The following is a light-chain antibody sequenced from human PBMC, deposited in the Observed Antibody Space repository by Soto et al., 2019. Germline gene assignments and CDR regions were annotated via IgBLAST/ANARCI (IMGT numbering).Light chain of an antibody. CDR2: SSN. CDR1: SSNIGSNS. Sequence: QSVLTQPPSASGTPGQRVTISCSGSSSNIGSNSVNWYQQLPGTAPKLLMYSSNQRPSGVPDRFSGSKSGTSASLAIGGLQSEDDADYYCAAWDDSLNGVVFGGGTKLTVL. V-gene: IGLV1-44*01. CDR3: AAWDDSLNGVV. J-gene: IGLJ2*01.